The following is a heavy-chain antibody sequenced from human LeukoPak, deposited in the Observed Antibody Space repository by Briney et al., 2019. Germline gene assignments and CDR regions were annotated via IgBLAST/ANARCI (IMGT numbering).Heavy chain of an antibody. CDR3: AKVIRGGYGMDV. CDR1: GFTFSSFG. J-gene: IGHJ6*02. CDR2: ISDSSSLT. D-gene: IGHD3-10*01. Sequence: GGSLRLSCAASGFTFSSFGTNWVRQAPGKGLEWVSYISDSSSLTYYADSVKGRFTISRDNAKNSLSLQLNSLRDEDTAVYFCAKVIRGGYGMDVWGQGTTVTVSS. V-gene: IGHV3-48*02.